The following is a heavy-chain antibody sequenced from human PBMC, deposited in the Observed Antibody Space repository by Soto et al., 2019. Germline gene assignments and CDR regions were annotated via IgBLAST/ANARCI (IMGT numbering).Heavy chain of an antibody. CDR1: GFTFSSYA. J-gene: IGHJ6*03. D-gene: IGHD2-21*02. CDR3: AKDQGDSHYYYYYMDV. V-gene: IGHV3-23*01. CDR2: ISGSGGST. Sequence: EVQLLESGGGLVQPGGSLRLSCAASGFTFSSYAMSWVRQAPGKGLEWVSAISGSGGSTYYADSVKGRFTISRDNSKNTLYLQMNSLRAEDTAVYYCAKDQGDSHYYYYYMDVWGKGTTVTVSS.